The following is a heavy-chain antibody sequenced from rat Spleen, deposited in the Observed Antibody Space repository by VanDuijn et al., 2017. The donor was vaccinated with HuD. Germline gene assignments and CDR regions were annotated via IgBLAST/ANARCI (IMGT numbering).Heavy chain of an antibody. CDR2: ISPNGGTT. CDR3: ARHEDYGGYSRDYFGY. Sequence: EVQLVESGGGLVQPGRSMKLSCAASGFTFSNYDMAWVRQVPTKGLEWVASISPNGGTTYYPDSVKGRFTISRDNAEAAVYLQMNSLRSEDTATYYCARHEDYGGYSRDYFGYWGQGVMVTVSS. CDR1: GFTFSNYD. V-gene: IGHV5-25*01. D-gene: IGHD1-11*01. J-gene: IGHJ2*01.